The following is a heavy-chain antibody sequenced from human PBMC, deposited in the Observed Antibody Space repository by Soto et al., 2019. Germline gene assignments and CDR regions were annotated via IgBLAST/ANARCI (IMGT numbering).Heavy chain of an antibody. CDR2: TYYRSKWYN. D-gene: IGHD6-19*01. V-gene: IGHV6-1*01. J-gene: IGHJ3*02. Sequence: SQTLSLTCAISGDSVSSNIASCNSIMQSPSRGLEWLGRTYYRSKWYNDYAVSVKSRITINPDTSKNQFSLQLNSVTPEDTAVYYCARVQQWPPGGAFDIWGQGTMVT. CDR3: ARVQQWPPGGAFDI. CDR1: GDSVSSNIAS.